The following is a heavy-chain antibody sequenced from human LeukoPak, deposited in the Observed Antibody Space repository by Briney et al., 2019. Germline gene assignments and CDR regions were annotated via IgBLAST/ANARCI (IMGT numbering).Heavy chain of an antibody. CDR1: GFTVSNNY. Sequence: PGGSLRLSCAASGFTVSNNYMTWVRQAPGKGLEWVSNIYSDGSTYYADSVKGRFTISRDNSKSTLYLQMNSLRAEDTAMYYCASRSKPRPIYYYMDVWGKGTTVTVSS. CDR3: ASRSKPRPIYYYMDV. J-gene: IGHJ6*03. V-gene: IGHV3-53*01. D-gene: IGHD1-14*01. CDR2: IYSDGST.